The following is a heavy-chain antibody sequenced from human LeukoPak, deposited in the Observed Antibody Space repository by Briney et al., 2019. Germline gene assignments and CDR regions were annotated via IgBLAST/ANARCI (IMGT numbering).Heavy chain of an antibody. CDR2: ISSGSTYM. D-gene: IGHD3-22*01. V-gene: IGHV3-21*01. Sequence: GGSLRLSCAASGFTFSSYSMNWVRQAPGKGLEWVSSISSGSTYMYYADSVKGRFTISRDNSKNTLYLQMNSLRAEDTAVYYCARDFTLDGYYDISGPDYWGQGTLVTVSS. CDR1: GFTFSSYS. CDR3: ARDFTLDGYYDISGPDY. J-gene: IGHJ4*02.